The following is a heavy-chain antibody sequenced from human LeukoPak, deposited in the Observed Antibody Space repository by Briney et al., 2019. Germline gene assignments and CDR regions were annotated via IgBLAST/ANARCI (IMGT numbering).Heavy chain of an antibody. D-gene: IGHD1-26*01. CDR2: ISSSSTTI. Sequence: GGSLRLSCAASGLTFSRYTMNWVRQAPGKGLEWISDISSSSTTIHYADSVKGRFTISRDNAKNSLYLQMNNLRAEDTAVYYCARDPREWGLPYFDCWGQGTLVTVSS. CDR3: ARDPREWGLPYFDC. V-gene: IGHV3-48*01. J-gene: IGHJ4*02. CDR1: GLTFSRYT.